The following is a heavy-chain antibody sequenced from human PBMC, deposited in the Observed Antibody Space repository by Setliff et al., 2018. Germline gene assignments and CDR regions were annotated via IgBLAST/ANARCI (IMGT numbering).Heavy chain of an antibody. D-gene: IGHD3-3*01. CDR1: DDSISSRHYY. J-gene: IGHJ6*03. V-gene: IGHV4-61*09. Sequence: PSETLSLTCTVSDDSISSRHYYWSWIRQPAGKGLEWLGQIYTSWSTNYNPSLKGRATLSIDTSKNQFSLKLTSVTAADTAVYYCARMTGFQYIDVWGKGTTVTVSS. CDR3: ARMTGFQYIDV. CDR2: IYTSWST.